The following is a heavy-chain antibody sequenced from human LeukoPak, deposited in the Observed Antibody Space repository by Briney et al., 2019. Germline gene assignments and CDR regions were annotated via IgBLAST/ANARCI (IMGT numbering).Heavy chain of an antibody. Sequence: GGSLRLSCAASGFTLSSYSMNWVRQAPGKGLEWVSSISSSSSYIYYADSVKGRFTISRDNAKNSLYLQMNSLRAEDTAVYYCARSIAVAGGLDYWGQGTLVTVSS. J-gene: IGHJ4*02. V-gene: IGHV3-21*01. CDR1: GFTLSSYS. CDR3: ARSIAVAGGLDY. D-gene: IGHD6-19*01. CDR2: ISSSSSYI.